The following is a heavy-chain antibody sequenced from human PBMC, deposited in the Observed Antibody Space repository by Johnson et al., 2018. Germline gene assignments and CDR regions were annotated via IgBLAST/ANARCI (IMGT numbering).Heavy chain of an antibody. Sequence: VQLVESGGGLVQXGGSXRLXCTGSGFTFSSAWMTWVRHAPGKGLEWVANIKKDESEMHYVDSVKGRFTISRDNAKNKVYMQMNNLRVEDTAVYYCARGGVVDWFDPWGQGTLVTVSS. CDR1: GFTFSSAW. CDR3: ARGGVVDWFDP. J-gene: IGHJ5*02. V-gene: IGHV3-7*01. D-gene: IGHD2-15*01. CDR2: IKKDESEM.